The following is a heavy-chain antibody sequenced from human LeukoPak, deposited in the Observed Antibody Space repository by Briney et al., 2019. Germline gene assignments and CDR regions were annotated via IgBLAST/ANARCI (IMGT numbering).Heavy chain of an antibody. Sequence: SETLSLTCDVSRYSISSNRYWAWTRHPPGKGLEWLGRIYYSGDTYYNPSLKSRVTCSVDTSKNQFSLKLNSVTAADTAVYYCARAHYDGDYQYYFDYWGQGIPVTVSS. D-gene: IGHD4-17*01. V-gene: IGHV4-38-2*01. CDR1: RYSISSNRY. CDR2: IYYSGDT. CDR3: ARAHYDGDYQYYFDY. J-gene: IGHJ4*02.